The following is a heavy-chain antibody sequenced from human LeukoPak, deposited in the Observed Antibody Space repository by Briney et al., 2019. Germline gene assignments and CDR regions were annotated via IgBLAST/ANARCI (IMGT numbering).Heavy chain of an antibody. CDR3: TSYIAAAGSMDY. Sequence: GGSLRLSCAASGFTFSGSAMHWVRQASGKGLEWVGRIRSKANSYATAYAASVKGRFTISRDDSKNTAYLQMNSLKTEDTAVYYCTSYIAAAGSMDYWGQGTLVTVSS. CDR1: GFTFSGSA. J-gene: IGHJ4*02. CDR2: IRSKANSYAT. D-gene: IGHD6-13*01. V-gene: IGHV3-73*01.